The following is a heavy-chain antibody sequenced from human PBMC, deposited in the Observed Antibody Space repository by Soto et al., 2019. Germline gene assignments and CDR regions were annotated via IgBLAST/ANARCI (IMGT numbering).Heavy chain of an antibody. J-gene: IGHJ2*01. D-gene: IGHD6-19*01. Sequence: QVQLVESGGGVVQPGRSLRLSCAASGFTFSSYAMHWVRQAPGKGLEWVALISYDGSNKYYADSVKGRFTIARDNSKNTVYMEMTSLRTEDTAVYYCARVEAVAVTWWYFDLWGRGNLVTVSS. CDR2: ISYDGSNK. V-gene: IGHV3-30*03. CDR1: GFTFSSYA. CDR3: ARVEAVAVTWWYFDL.